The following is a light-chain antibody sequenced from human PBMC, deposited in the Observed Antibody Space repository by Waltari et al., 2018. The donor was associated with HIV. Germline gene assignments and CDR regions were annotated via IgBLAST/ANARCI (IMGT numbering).Light chain of an antibody. V-gene: IGKV1-5*03. Sequence: DIRLTQSPSTLSASAGHRVAITCRAGQNVGAFLAWYQQKPGKPPKLLIFQASTLEGGVPSRFSGSVSGSDFTLTINGLQSDDFATYYCHQYASFSGTFGQGTKVEL. CDR3: HQYASFSGT. CDR2: QAS. CDR1: QNVGAF. J-gene: IGKJ1*01.